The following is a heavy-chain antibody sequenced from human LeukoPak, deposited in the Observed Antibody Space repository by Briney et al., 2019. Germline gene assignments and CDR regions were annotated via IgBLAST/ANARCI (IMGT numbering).Heavy chain of an antibody. CDR3: ARTDHLDWFDP. D-gene: IGHD3-16*01. J-gene: IGHJ5*02. Sequence: PSETLSLTCTVSGGSISSYYWSWIRQPPGKGLEWIGYIYYSGSTNHNPSLKSRVTISVDTSKNQFSLKLSSVTAADTAVYYCARTDHLDWFDPWGQGTLVTVSS. V-gene: IGHV4-59*01. CDR1: GGSISSYY. CDR2: IYYSGST.